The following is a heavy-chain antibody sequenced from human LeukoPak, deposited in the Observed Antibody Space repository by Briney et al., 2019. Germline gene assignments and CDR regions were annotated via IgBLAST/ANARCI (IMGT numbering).Heavy chain of an antibody. Sequence: GGSLRLSCAASGFTFSSYSMNWVRQAPGKGLEWVSYISSSSSTIYYADSVRGRFTISRDNAKNSLYLQMNSLRGEDTAVYYCARKTGGSLDIWGQGTMVTGSS. V-gene: IGHV3-48*01. D-gene: IGHD7-27*01. CDR1: GFTFSSYS. J-gene: IGHJ3*02. CDR3: ARKTGGSLDI. CDR2: ISSSSSTI.